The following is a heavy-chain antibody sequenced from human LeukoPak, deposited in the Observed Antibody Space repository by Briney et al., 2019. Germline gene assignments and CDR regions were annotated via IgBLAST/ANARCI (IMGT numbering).Heavy chain of an antibody. CDR2: ISYDGSNK. V-gene: IGHV3-30-3*01. CDR1: GFTFSSYA. D-gene: IGHD3-22*01. J-gene: IGHJ4*02. CDR3: ARGGGYYDSSGYYTVDY. Sequence: GRSLRLSCAASGFTFSSYAMHWVRQAPGKGLEWVAVISYDGSNKYYADSVKGRFTISGDNSKNTLYLQMNSLRAEDTAVYYCARGGGYYDSSGYYTVDYWGQGTLVTVSS.